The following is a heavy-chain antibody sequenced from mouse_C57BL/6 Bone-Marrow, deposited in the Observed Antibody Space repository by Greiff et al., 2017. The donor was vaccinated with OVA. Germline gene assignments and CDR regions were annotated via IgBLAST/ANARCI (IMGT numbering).Heavy chain of an antibody. Sequence: EVKLMESGGGLVQSGRSLRLSCATSGFTFSDFYMEWVRQAPGKGLEWIAASRNKANDYTTEYSASVKGRFIVSRDTSQSILYLQMNALRAEDTAIYYCARDADGMDYWGQGTSVTVSS. CDR2: SRNKANDYTT. CDR3: ARDADGMDY. CDR1: GFTFSDFY. J-gene: IGHJ4*01. V-gene: IGHV7-1*01. D-gene: IGHD2-3*01.